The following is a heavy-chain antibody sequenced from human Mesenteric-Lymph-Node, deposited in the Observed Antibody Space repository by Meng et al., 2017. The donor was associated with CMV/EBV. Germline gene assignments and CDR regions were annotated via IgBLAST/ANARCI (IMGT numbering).Heavy chain of an antibody. CDR2: ISWNSGSI. CDR3: AKSSCSSTSCHLGI. V-gene: IGHV3-9*01. CDR1: GFTVSSNY. D-gene: IGHD2-2*01. J-gene: IGHJ3*02. Sequence: SLKISCAASGFTVSSNYMSWVRQAPGKGLEWVSGISWNSGSIGYADSVKGRFTISRDNAKNSLYLQMNSLRAEDTALYYCAKSSCSSTSCHLGIWGQGTMVTVSS.